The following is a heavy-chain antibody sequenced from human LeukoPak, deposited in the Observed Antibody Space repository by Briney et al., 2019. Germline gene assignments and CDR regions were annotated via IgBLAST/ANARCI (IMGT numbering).Heavy chain of an antibody. J-gene: IGHJ4*02. CDR1: GYSISSGYY. CDR2: IYHFGST. CDR3: ARRGDGGYNSGFDY. V-gene: IGHV4-38-2*01. D-gene: IGHD5-24*01. Sequence: SETLSLTCAVSGYSISSGYYWGWIRQPPGKGLEWIGRIYHFGSTYYNPSLKSRVTISVDKSKNQFSLKLSAVTAADTAVYYWARRGDGGYNSGFDYRGQGTLVTVSS.